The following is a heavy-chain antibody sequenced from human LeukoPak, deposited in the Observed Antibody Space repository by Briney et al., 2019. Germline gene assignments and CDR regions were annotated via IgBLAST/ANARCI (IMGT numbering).Heavy chain of an antibody. CDR3: ARDYYGSGSYFDY. J-gene: IGHJ4*02. CDR1: GYTFPSYF. CDR2: INPTGGST. Sequence: ASVKVSCKASGYTFPSYFMHWVRQAPGQGLEWMGIINPTGGSTTYAQKFQGRVTMTRDTSTSTVYMELSSLRSDDTAVYYCARDYYGSGSYFDYWGQGTLVTVSS. D-gene: IGHD3-10*01. V-gene: IGHV1-46*01.